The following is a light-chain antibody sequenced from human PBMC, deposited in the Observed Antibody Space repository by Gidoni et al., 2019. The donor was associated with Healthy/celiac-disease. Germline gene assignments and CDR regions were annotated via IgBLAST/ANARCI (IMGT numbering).Light chain of an antibody. J-gene: IGKJ1*01. CDR3: MQALQTPPT. CDR1: QSLLHSNGYNY. CDR2: WGS. Sequence: DIVRTQSPLSLPVTPGEPASISCRSSQSLLHSNGYNYLDWYLQKPGQSPQLLIYWGSNRASGVPDRFSGSGSGTYFTLKISRVEAEDVGVYYCMQALQTPPTFGQXTKVEIK. V-gene: IGKV2-28*01.